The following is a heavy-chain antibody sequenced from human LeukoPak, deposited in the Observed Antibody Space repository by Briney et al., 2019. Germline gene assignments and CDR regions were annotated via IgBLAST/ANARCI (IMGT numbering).Heavy chain of an antibody. CDR1: GFTFSSYA. J-gene: IGHJ4*02. V-gene: IGHV3-30*04. CDR3: ARGSKSYGDYIRSRIHYFDY. Sequence: GGSLRLSCAASGFTFSSYAMHWVRQPPVKGLEWVAVISYDGSNKYYADSVKGRFTISRDNSKNTLYLQMNSLRAEDTAVYYCARGSKSYGDYIRSRIHYFDYWGRGTQVTVSS. D-gene: IGHD4-17*01. CDR2: ISYDGSNK.